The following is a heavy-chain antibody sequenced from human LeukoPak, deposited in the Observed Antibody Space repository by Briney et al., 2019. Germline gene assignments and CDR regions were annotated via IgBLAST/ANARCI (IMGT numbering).Heavy chain of an antibody. D-gene: IGHD4-17*01. CDR1: GHSINSNYY. CDR3: ARSVTISDPIDYFDY. J-gene: IGHJ4*02. Sequence: PSETLSLTCAVSGHSINSNYYWNWIRQSPGKGLEWIGYIYYSGSTNYNPSLKSRVSISVDTSKNQFSLKLSSVTAADTAVYYCARSVTISDPIDYFDYWGQGTLVTVSS. CDR2: IYYSGST. V-gene: IGHV4-59*01.